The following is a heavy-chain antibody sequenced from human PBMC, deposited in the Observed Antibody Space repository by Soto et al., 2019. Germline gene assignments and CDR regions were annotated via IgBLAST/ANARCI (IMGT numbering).Heavy chain of an antibody. CDR3: ARSPKHYDSSGYYPN. Sequence: ASGGTFSSYAISWVRQAPGQGLEWMGGIIPIFGTANYAQKFQGRVTITADESTSTAYMELSSPRSEDTAVYYCARSPKHYDSSGYYPNWGQGTLVTVSS. CDR1: GGTFSSYA. CDR2: IIPIFGTA. J-gene: IGHJ4*02. V-gene: IGHV1-69*01. D-gene: IGHD3-22*01.